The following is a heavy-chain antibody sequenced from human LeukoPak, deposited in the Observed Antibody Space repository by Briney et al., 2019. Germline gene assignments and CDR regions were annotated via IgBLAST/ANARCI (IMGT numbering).Heavy chain of an antibody. Sequence: QPGGSLRLSCAASGFTFSNYWMSWVRQAPGKGLDWVAVISYDGSNKYYADSVKGRFTISRDNSKNTLYLQMNSLRAEDTAVYYCAKGQSTSSWYSTYYYYAMDVWGQGTTVTVSS. CDR3: AKGQSTSSWYSTYYYYAMDV. CDR1: GFTFSNYW. J-gene: IGHJ6*02. V-gene: IGHV3-30*18. CDR2: ISYDGSNK. D-gene: IGHD6-13*01.